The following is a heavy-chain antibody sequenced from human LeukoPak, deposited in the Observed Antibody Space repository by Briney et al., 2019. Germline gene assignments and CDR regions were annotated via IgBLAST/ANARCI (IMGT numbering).Heavy chain of an antibody. CDR2: IKQDGNEK. CDR3: ARARVGCTNYAFDI. D-gene: IGHD2-8*01. Sequence: GGSLRLSCAVSGFTFSNYAMSWVRQAPGKGLEWVANIKQDGNEKYYLDSVKGRFTISRDNAKKSLYLQMNSLRAEDTAVYYCARARVGCTNYAFDIWGQGTMVTVSS. V-gene: IGHV3-7*03. CDR1: GFTFSNYA. J-gene: IGHJ3*02.